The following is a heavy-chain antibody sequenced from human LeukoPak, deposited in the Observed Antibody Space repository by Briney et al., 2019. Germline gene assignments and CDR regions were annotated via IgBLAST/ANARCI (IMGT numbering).Heavy chain of an antibody. CDR3: ARDFGETSLPNWFDP. V-gene: IGHV1-8*01. D-gene: IGHD3-16*01. CDR1: GYTFTSQD. Sequence: ASVKVSCKASGYTFTSQDINWVRQATGQGLEWMGWMNPNSGNTGYAQKFQGRVIMTRDTSINTAYMELYSLRSDDTAVYYCARDFGETSLPNWFDPWGQGTLVIVSS. J-gene: IGHJ5*02. CDR2: MNPNSGNT.